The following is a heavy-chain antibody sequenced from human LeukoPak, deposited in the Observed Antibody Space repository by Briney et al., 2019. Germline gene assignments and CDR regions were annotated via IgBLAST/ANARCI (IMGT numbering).Heavy chain of an antibody. D-gene: IGHD3-22*01. J-gene: IGHJ4*02. Sequence: SETLSLTCTVSGGSISSYYWSWIRQPPGKGLEWIGYIYYSGSTDYNPSLKSRVTISVDTSKNQFSLKLSSVTAADTAVFYCARGGRLLPLNYWGQGTLVTVSS. CDR1: GGSISSYY. V-gene: IGHV4-59*01. CDR2: IYYSGST. CDR3: ARGGRLLPLNY.